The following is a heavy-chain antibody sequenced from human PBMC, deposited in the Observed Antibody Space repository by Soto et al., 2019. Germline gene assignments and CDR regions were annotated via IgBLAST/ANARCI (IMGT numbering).Heavy chain of an antibody. CDR3: ASVRGGYYYAMDV. Sequence: QVQLQESGPGLVKPSGPRSLTCAVSVGSIGSSNWWIGFRQPPGKGLEWIGEIYHSGSTNYNPSLKSRVTISVDKSKNQFSLKLSSVTAADTAVYYCASVRGGYYYAMDVWGQGTTVTVSS. D-gene: IGHD3-10*02. CDR1: VGSIGSSNW. CDR2: IYHSGST. J-gene: IGHJ6*02. V-gene: IGHV4-4*02.